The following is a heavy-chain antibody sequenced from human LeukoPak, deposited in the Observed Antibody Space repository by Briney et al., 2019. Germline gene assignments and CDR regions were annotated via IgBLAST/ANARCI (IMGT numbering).Heavy chain of an antibody. CDR3: ARGQEKWELLTPYDY. J-gene: IGHJ4*02. CDR1: GYTFTAYY. CDR2: INPNSGGT. D-gene: IGHD1-26*01. Sequence: GASVRVSCKASGYTFTAYYMHWVRQAPGQGLEWMGWINPNSGGTNYAQKFQGRVTMTRDTSISTAYMELSRLRSDDTAVYYCARGQEKWELLTPYDYWGQGTLVTVSS. V-gene: IGHV1-2*02.